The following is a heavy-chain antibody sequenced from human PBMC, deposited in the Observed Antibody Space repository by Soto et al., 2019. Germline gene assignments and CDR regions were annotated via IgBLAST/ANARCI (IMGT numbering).Heavy chain of an antibody. CDR2: ISGYNGNT. Sequence: QVQLVQSRGEVKKPGASVKVSCKTSGYSFTTYGISWVRQAPGQGLEWMGWISGYNGNTNYAQNLQGRVTMTTDTSTSTAYMELRRLRSDDTAVYYCASEGPAPYYYYGMDVWGQGSTVTVSS. V-gene: IGHV1-18*01. J-gene: IGHJ6*02. CDR1: GYSFTTYG. CDR3: ASEGPAPYYYYGMDV.